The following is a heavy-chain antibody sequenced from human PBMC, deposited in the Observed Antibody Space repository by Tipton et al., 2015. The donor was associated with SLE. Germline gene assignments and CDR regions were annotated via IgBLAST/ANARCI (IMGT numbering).Heavy chain of an antibody. Sequence: TLSLTCTVSGGSISSSSYYWGWIRQPPGKGLEWIGSIYYSGSTYYNPSLKSRVTISVDTSKNQFSLKLSSVTAADTAVYYCARGISLGYCSSTSCSPYYYYGMDVWGQGTTVTVSS. CDR2: IYYSGST. V-gene: IGHV4-39*01. CDR3: ARGISLGYCSSTSCSPYYYYGMDV. D-gene: IGHD2-2*01. CDR1: GGSISSSSYY. J-gene: IGHJ6*02.